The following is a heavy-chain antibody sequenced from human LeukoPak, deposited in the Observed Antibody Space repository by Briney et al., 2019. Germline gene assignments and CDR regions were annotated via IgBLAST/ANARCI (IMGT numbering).Heavy chain of an antibody. J-gene: IGHJ4*02. D-gene: IGHD6-19*01. CDR1: GFTFSSYS. Sequence: GGSLRLSSAASGFTFSSYSMNWVRQAPGKGLEWVSSISSSSSYIYYADSVKGRFTISRDNAKNSLYLQMNSLRAEDTAVYYCEATMKRIAVAGTFDYWGQGTLVTVSS. CDR2: ISSSSSYI. V-gene: IGHV3-21*01. CDR3: EATMKRIAVAGTFDY.